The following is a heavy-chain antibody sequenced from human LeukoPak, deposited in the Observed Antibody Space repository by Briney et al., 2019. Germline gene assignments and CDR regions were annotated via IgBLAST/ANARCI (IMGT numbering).Heavy chain of an antibody. CDR2: IYYSGST. D-gene: IGHD6-13*01. CDR3: ARDPKQQGGAFDI. CDR1: GGSISSSSYY. Sequence: PSETLSLTCTVSGGSISSSSYYWGWIRQPPGKGLEWIGSIYYSGSTNYNPSLKSRVTISVDTSKNQFSLKLSSVTAADTAVYYCARDPKQQGGAFDIWGQGTMVTVSS. V-gene: IGHV4-39*07. J-gene: IGHJ3*02.